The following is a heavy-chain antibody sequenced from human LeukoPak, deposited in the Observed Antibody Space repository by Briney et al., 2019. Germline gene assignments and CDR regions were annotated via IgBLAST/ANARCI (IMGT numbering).Heavy chain of an antibody. J-gene: IGHJ4*02. CDR1: GFTFRSYA. V-gene: IGHV3-23*01. Sequence: GGSLRLSCAASGFTFRSYAMSWVRQAPGKGLEWVSAISDSGGSTYYADSVKGRFTISRDNSKNTLYLQMNSLRAEDTAVYYCAKDRLRWAQLQYYFDYWGQGTLVTV. CDR3: AKDRLRWAQLQYYFDY. CDR2: ISDSGGST. D-gene: IGHD5-24*01.